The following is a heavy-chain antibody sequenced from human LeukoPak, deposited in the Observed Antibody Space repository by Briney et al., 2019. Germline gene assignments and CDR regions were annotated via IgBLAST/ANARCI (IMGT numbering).Heavy chain of an antibody. V-gene: IGHV4-4*07. J-gene: IGHJ4*02. CDR1: GGSISSYY. CDR3: ARQIASAGTAGLDF. Sequence: SETLSLTCTGSGGSISSYYWSWIRQPAGKGLEWIGRIYSTGSTNYNPSLKSRVTMSVDTSKNQFSLRLRSVTAADTAVYYCARQIASAGTAGLDFWGQGALVTVSS. D-gene: IGHD6-13*01. CDR2: IYSTGST.